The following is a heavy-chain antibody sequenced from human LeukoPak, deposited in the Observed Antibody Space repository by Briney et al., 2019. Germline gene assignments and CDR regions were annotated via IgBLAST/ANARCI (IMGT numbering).Heavy chain of an antibody. CDR3: ARGGGTSGPELDY. J-gene: IGHJ4*02. V-gene: IGHV1-2*02. CDR1: GYTFTGYF. D-gene: IGHD3-3*01. Sequence: ASVKVSFKASGYTFTGYFMHWARQAPGQGLEWMGWINPHSGGTDNAQNFQGRVTMTRDTSINTAYMELTRMTSDDTAVYFCARGGGTSGPELDYWGQGTLVTVSS. CDR2: INPHSGGT.